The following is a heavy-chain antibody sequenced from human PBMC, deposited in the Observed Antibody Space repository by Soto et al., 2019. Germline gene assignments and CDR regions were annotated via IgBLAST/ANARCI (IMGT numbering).Heavy chain of an antibody. CDR2: ISAHSGHP. V-gene: IGHV1-18*04. D-gene: IGHD2-15*01. CDR3: ARDEEGGNYSDVWFHP. J-gene: IGHJ5*02. Sequence: QVQLVQSGAEVKTPGASVTVSCKASGYRFGIYGISWVRQAPGQGLEWLGWISAHSGHPKYQQRLQGRDSLTTDTSTSTAYMPLRSLTSDDTAVYYCARDEEGGNYSDVWFHPWGQGTLVIVSP. CDR1: GYRFGIYG.